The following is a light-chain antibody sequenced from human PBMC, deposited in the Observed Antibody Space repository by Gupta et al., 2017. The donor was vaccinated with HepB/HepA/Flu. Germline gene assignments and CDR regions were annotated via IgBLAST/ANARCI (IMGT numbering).Light chain of an antibody. CDR2: AAS. CDR3: QQSYSLPRT. CDR1: QSISTY. V-gene: IGKV1-39*01. Sequence: DIQMSQSPSSPSASVGDRVTITCRASQSISTYLNWYQQKTGKAPRLLIYAASNLHSGVPSRFSGSGSGTEFTLTISSQQPEDVATYYGQQSYSLPRTFGPGTTVDVK. J-gene: IGKJ3*01.